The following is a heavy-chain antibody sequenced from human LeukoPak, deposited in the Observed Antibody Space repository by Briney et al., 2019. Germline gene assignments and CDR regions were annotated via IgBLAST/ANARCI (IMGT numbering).Heavy chain of an antibody. Sequence: GGSLRLSCAASGFTFSSYGMHWVRQAPGKGLEWVAVIWYDGSNKYYADSVKGRFTISRDNSKNTLYLQMNSLRAEDTAVYYCAREGGPYRPLDYSGQGTLVTVSS. J-gene: IGHJ4*02. CDR1: GFTFSSYG. V-gene: IGHV3-33*01. CDR3: AREGGPYRPLDY. CDR2: IWYDGSNK.